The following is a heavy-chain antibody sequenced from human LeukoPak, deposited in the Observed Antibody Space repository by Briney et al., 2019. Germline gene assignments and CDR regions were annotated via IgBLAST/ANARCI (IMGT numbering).Heavy chain of an antibody. CDR1: GGSISSSSYY. CDR3: ARGPSITMVRSKPRPKPIDY. D-gene: IGHD3-10*01. CDR2: IYSSGST. V-gene: IGHV4-39*07. Sequence: SETLSLTCTVSGGSISSSSYYWGWIRQPPGKGLEWIGSIYSSGSTYYNPSLKNRVTISLDTSKSQFSLKLSSVTAADTAVYYCARGPSITMVRSKPRPKPIDYWGQGTLVTVSS. J-gene: IGHJ4*02.